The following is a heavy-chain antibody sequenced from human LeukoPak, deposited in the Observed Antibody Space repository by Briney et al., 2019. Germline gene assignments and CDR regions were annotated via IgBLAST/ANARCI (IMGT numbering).Heavy chain of an antibody. CDR3: ARDLNSGSYYYFDY. Sequence: ASVKVSCKASGYTFTSYGISWVRQAPGQGLEWMGWISAHNGNTNYAQKLQGRVTMTTDTSTSTAYMELRSLRSDDTAVYYCARDLNSGSYYYFDYWGQGTLVTVSS. D-gene: IGHD1-26*01. V-gene: IGHV1-18*01. J-gene: IGHJ4*02. CDR1: GYTFTSYG. CDR2: ISAHNGNT.